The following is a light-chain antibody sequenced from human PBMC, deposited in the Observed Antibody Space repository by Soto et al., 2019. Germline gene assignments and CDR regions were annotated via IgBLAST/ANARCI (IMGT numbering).Light chain of an antibody. CDR1: NSDVGKYDF. Sequence: QSALTQPASVSGTPGQSITISCTGTNSDVGKYDFVSWYQHYPDRAPKFIIYEVTKRPSGVSHRFSGSKSGNTASLTISGLQAEDEAHYYCCSYTASETVVFGGGTQLTVL. CDR3: CSYTASETVV. CDR2: EVT. J-gene: IGLJ3*02. V-gene: IGLV2-23*02.